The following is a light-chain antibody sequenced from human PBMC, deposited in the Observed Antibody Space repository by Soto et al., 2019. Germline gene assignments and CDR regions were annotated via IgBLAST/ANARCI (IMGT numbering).Light chain of an antibody. CDR3: QQYGSSPPIT. V-gene: IGKV3-20*01. Sequence: EIVLTQSPGTLSLSPGERGTLSCRASQNLGTLYLAWFQQKPGQAPRLLIYGASSRATGIPDRFSGSGSGTDFTLTISRLEPEDFAVYYCQQYGSSPPITFGGGTKVDIK. CDR2: GAS. J-gene: IGKJ4*01. CDR1: QNLGTLY.